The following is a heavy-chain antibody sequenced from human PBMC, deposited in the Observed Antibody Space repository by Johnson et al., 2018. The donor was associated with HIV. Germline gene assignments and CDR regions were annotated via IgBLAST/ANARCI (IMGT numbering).Heavy chain of an antibody. Sequence: VQLVESGGGLVQPGRSLRLSCAASGFTFDDYAMHWVRQAPGKGLEWVSGISWNSGSIGYADSVKGRFTISRDNAKNSLYLQMNSLRVDDTAVYYCAREREAGRGAFDMWGQGTMVTVSS. CDR3: AREREAGRGAFDM. V-gene: IGHV3-9*01. J-gene: IGHJ3*02. D-gene: IGHD3-10*01. CDR2: ISWNSGSI. CDR1: GFTFDDYA.